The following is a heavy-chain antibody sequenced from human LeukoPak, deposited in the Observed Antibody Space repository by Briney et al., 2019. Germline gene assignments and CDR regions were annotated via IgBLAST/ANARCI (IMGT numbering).Heavy chain of an antibody. CDR3: TTGHGSSSY. D-gene: IGHD6-6*01. V-gene: IGHV3-15*01. Sequence: PGGSLRLSCAAPGITFSHAWMSWLRQAPGKGLEWVGRIKSKTDGGTTDYAVSVKGRFTISRDDSKDTLFLQMNSLKTEDSAVYYCTTGHGSSSYWGQGTLVTVSS. CDR2: IKSKTDGGTT. J-gene: IGHJ4*02. CDR1: GITFSHAW.